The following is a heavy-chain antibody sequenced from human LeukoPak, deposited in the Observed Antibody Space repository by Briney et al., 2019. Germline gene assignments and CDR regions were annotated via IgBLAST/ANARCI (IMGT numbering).Heavy chain of an antibody. J-gene: IGHJ4*02. CDR1: GFSLSTSGVG. Sequence: SGPTLVKPTQTLTLTCTFSGFSLSTSGVGVGWIRQPPGKALEWLALIYWNDDKRYSPSLKSRLTITKATSKNQVVLTMTNMDPVDTATYYCAHSGSIAPTPYFDYWGQGTLVTVSS. D-gene: IGHD3-10*01. CDR3: AHSGSIAPTPYFDY. CDR2: IYWNDDK. V-gene: IGHV2-5*01.